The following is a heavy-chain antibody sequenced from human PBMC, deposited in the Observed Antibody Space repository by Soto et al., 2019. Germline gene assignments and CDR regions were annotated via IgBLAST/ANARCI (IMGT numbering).Heavy chain of an antibody. CDR1: GDSGSSNTAS. CDR3: ANGDNLGTRTGYAFDP. D-gene: IGHD5-12*01. CDR2: TYFRSKWYN. V-gene: IGHV6-1*01. Sequence: SQTLSLTCAISGDSGSSNTASCNWIRQSPSRGLEWLGRTYFRSKWYNDYAVSVKSRLIINPDTANNQFSLQLNSVTPEETAVYFGANGDNLGTRTGYAFDPWGQGIMVTVAS. J-gene: IGHJ5*02.